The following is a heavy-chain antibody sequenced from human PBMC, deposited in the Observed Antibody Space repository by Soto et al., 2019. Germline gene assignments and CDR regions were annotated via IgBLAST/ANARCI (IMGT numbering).Heavy chain of an antibody. V-gene: IGHV4-31*03. Sequence: SLTCTVSGGSISSGGYYWSWIRQHPGKGLEWIGYIYYSGSTYYNPSLKSRVTISVDTSKNQFSLKLSSVTAADTAVYYCARGVAPMVYAIRGAWFDPWGQGTLVTVSS. D-gene: IGHD2-8*01. CDR2: IYYSGST. J-gene: IGHJ5*02. CDR3: ARGVAPMVYAIRGAWFDP. CDR1: GGSISSGGYY.